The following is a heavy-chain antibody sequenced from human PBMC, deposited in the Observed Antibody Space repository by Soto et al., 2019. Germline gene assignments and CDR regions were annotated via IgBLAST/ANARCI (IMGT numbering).Heavy chain of an antibody. V-gene: IGHV4-30-2*01. J-gene: IGHJ6*02. CDR3: ASGYSGYENYYYYYGMDV. CDR2: IYHGGST. Sequence: SDTMSLTCAASGGSISSCGYSWCWIRQPRGKRLVWVGCIYHGGSTYYNPSLKSRVTISVDRSKNQFSLKLSSVTAADTAVYYCASGYSGYENYYYYYGMDVWGQGTTVT. CDR1: GGSISSCGYS. D-gene: IGHD5-12*01.